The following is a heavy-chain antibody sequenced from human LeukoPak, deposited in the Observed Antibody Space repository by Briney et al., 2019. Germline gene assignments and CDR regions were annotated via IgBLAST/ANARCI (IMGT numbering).Heavy chain of an antibody. CDR3: ARHAADSLNWFDP. J-gene: IGHJ5*02. CDR2: IYYSGST. Sequence: SETPSLTCTVSGGSISSYYWSWIRQPPGKGLEWIGYIYYSGSTNYNPSLKSRVTISVDTSKNQFSLKLSSVTAADTAVYYCARHAADSLNWFDPWGQGTLVTVSS. CDR1: GGSISSYY. V-gene: IGHV4-59*08. D-gene: IGHD2-15*01.